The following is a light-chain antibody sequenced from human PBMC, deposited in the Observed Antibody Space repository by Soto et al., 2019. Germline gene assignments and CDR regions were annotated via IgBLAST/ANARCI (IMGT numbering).Light chain of an antibody. CDR1: QSLVHGDGNTY. J-gene: IGKJ2*01. CDR3: MQATQAYT. CDR2: MIS. Sequence: DIVLTQTPLSSPVTLGQPASISCRSSQSLVHGDGNTYLSWLQQRPGQPPRLLIYMISNRFSGVPDRFAGSGAGTAFTLRISGVEAEDVGVYYCMQATQAYTFGQGTKLEIK. V-gene: IGKV2-24*01.